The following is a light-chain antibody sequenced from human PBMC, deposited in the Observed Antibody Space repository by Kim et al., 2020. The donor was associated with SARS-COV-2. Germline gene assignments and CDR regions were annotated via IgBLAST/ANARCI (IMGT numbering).Light chain of an antibody. V-gene: IGKV1-17*01. CDR3: LQYNSYPQT. CDR1: QGIGND. Sequence: DIQMTQSPSSLSASIGARVTITCRASQGIGNDLNWYQQRPGKAPKRLIYAASSSQSGVSSRFSGSGSGTEFTLTISSLQPEDFATYYCLQYNSYPQTFGQGTKLEIK. J-gene: IGKJ2*01. CDR2: AAS.